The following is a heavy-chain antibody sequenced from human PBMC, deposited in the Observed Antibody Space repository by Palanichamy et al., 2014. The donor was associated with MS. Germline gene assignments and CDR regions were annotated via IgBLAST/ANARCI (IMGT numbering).Heavy chain of an antibody. CDR3: ARGVEDLRRGLDS. Sequence: QVQLRESGPGLVKPSETLVLTCNVSGVSFSNYYWTWVRQPAGKGLEWIGHIYSSGNTNYNPSLNSRVTVSVDRPNSQFSLKLISVTAADTAVYYCARGVEDLRRGLDSWGQGILVTVSS. CDR2: IYSSGNT. CDR1: GVSFSNYY. D-gene: IGHD3-16*01. V-gene: IGHV4-4*07. J-gene: IGHJ4*02.